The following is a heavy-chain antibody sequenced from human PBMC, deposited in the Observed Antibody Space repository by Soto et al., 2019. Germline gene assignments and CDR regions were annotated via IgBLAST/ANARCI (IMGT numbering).Heavy chain of an antibody. Sequence: QVQLVQSGAEVRKHGASVKVSCEASGYTFTRYDIYWVRQATGQGLEWMGWLNPNTGNSVYAQKFQGRITVTSDTSINTVHMELSSLRSEGTAVYYCARRAETNGWNGFGADKYYFDFWGQGTLVTVSS. V-gene: IGHV1-8*01. CDR3: ARRAETNGWNGFGADKYYFDF. CDR2: LNPNTGNS. CDR1: GYTFTRYD. D-gene: IGHD1-1*01. J-gene: IGHJ4*02.